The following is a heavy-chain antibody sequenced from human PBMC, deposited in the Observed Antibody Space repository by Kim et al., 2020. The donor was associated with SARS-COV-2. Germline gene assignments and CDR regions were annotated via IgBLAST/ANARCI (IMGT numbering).Heavy chain of an antibody. CDR3: ARDRHNSGSSAFDP. D-gene: IGHD1-26*01. CDR2: IYYSGST. J-gene: IGHJ5*02. Sequence: SETLSLTCTVSGGSISSGGYYWSWIRQHPGKGLEWIGYIYYSGSTYYNPSLKSRVTISVDTSKNQFSLKLSSVTAADTAVYYCARDRHNSGSSAFDPWGQGTLVTVSS. CDR1: GGSISSGGYY. V-gene: IGHV4-31*03.